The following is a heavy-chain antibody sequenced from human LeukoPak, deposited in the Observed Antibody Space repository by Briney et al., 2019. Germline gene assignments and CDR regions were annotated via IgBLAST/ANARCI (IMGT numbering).Heavy chain of an antibody. CDR1: GFTFSSHW. D-gene: IGHD3-10*01. CDR2: INGDGSIT. V-gene: IGHV3-74*01. J-gene: IGHJ4*02. Sequence: GGSLRLSCAAPGFTFSSHWMHWVRQAPGKGLVWVSRINGDGSITSYADSVKGRFTISRDNAKNTLYLQMNGLRAEDTAVYYCASLTYGSGNYFSDYWGQGTLVTVSS. CDR3: ASLTYGSGNYFSDY.